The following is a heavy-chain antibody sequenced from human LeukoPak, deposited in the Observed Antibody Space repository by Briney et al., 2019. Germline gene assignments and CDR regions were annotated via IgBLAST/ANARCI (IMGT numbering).Heavy chain of an antibody. CDR1: GFTFRSYW. CDR3: AREYSGSYYGGEFFY. Sequence: GGSLRLSCAASGFTFRSYWMSWVRQAPGKGLKWVGNIKEVGSEKYYVDSLKGSCTISRENAKKSLYLQINSLRAEDTAVYYCAREYSGSYYGGEFFYWGQGTLVTVSS. D-gene: IGHD1-26*01. V-gene: IGHV3-7*01. CDR2: IKEVGSEK. J-gene: IGHJ4*02.